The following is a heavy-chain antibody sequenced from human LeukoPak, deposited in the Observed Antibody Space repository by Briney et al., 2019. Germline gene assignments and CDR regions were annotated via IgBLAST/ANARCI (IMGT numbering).Heavy chain of an antibody. D-gene: IGHD2-2*01. CDR3: AREKKVVPAASSMLY. V-gene: IGHV1-2*02. Sequence: SVKVSCKASGYTFTGYYMHWVRQAPGQGLEWMGWINPNSGGTNYAQKFQGRVTMTRDTSISTAYMELSRLRSDDTAVYYCAREKKVVPAASSMLYWGQGTLVTVSS. CDR1: GYTFTGYY. J-gene: IGHJ4*02. CDR2: INPNSGGT.